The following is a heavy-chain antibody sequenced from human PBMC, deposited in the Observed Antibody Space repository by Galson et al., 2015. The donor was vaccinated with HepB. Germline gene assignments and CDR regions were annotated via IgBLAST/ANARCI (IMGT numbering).Heavy chain of an antibody. J-gene: IGHJ4*02. D-gene: IGHD1-26*01. CDR2: INSDGITT. CDR1: GFTFSGHW. Sequence: SLRLSCAASGFTFSGHWMYWVRQGPGKGLVWVSRINSDGITTNYADSVKGRFTISRDNAKNTLYLQMNSLRDEDTAVYYCAREEVGATSTFRRYFDYWGQGALVTVSS. CDR3: AREEVGATSTFRRYFDY. V-gene: IGHV3-74*01.